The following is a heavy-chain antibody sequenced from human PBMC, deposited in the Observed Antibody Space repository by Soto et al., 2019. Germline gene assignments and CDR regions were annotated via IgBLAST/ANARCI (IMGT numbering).Heavy chain of an antibody. CDR2: ISSSGGNT. V-gene: IGHV3-23*01. Sequence: EVQLLESGGGLVQPGGSLRLSCVVYGFTFSTYAMSWVRQAPGKGLEWVSTISSSGGNTYYADSVKGRFTISRDNSKNTVYLQMNSLRASDTAVYYCARPMIVVVISRFYHWGQGTLATVSS. D-gene: IGHD3-22*01. CDR3: ARPMIVVVISRFYH. CDR1: GFTFSTYA. J-gene: IGHJ1*01.